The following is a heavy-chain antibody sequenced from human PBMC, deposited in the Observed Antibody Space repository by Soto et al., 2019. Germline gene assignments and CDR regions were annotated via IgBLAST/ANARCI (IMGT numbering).Heavy chain of an antibody. J-gene: IGHJ4*02. V-gene: IGHV3-23*01. CDR2: ISGSGGST. Sequence: EVQLLESGGGLVQPGGSLRLSCAASGFTFSSYAMSWVRQTPGKGLEWVSAISGSGGSTYCADSVKGRFTISRDNSKNTLSLQMNSLRAEDTAVYYCAKDLSVAGRGGGYWGQGTLVTVSS. CDR3: AKDLSVAGRGGGY. CDR1: GFTFSSYA. D-gene: IGHD6-19*01.